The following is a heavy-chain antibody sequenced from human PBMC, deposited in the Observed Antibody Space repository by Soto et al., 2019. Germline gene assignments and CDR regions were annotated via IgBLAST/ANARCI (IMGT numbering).Heavy chain of an antibody. J-gene: IGHJ4*02. CDR1: GGSISSSSYY. CDR2: IYYSGST. V-gene: IGHV4-39*01. Sequence: QLQLQESGPGLVKPSETLSLTCTVSGGSISSSSYYWGWIRQPPGKGLEWIGSIYYSGSTYYNPSLKTRVTTSVDTSKNQFPLKLSSVTAADTAVYYCTSGSHYFDYWGQGTLVTVSS. D-gene: IGHD3-10*01. CDR3: TSGSHYFDY.